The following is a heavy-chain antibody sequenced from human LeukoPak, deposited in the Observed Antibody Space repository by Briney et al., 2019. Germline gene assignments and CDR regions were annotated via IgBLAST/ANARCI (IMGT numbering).Heavy chain of an antibody. CDR2: IYYSGST. J-gene: IGHJ5*02. D-gene: IGHD6-13*01. CDR1: GGSISSSSYY. CDR3: AREEQQLDLSWFDP. Sequence: SETLSLTCTVSGGSISSSSYYWGWIRQPPGKGLEWIGSIYYSGSTYYNPSLKSRVTISVDTSKNQFSLKLSSVTAADTAVYYCAREEQQLDLSWFDPWGQGTLVTVSS. V-gene: IGHV4-39*07.